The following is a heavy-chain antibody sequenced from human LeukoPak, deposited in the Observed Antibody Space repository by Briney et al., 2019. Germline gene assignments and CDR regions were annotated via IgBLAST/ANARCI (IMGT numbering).Heavy chain of an antibody. V-gene: IGHV3-30*02. CDR2: IRYDGSNK. J-gene: IGHJ6*03. D-gene: IGHD3-16*01. Sequence: GGSLRLSCAASGFTFSSYGMHWVRQAPGKGLEWVAFIRYDGSNKYYADSVKGRFTISRDNSKNTLFLQMNSLRAEDTALYYCAKTRRVTAGPGYYDYYYMDVWGEGTTVTVSS. CDR3: AKTRRVTAGPGYYDYYYMDV. CDR1: GFTFSSYG.